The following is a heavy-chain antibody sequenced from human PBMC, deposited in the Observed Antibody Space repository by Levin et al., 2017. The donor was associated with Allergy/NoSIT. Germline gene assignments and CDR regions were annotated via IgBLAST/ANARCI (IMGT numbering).Heavy chain of an antibody. J-gene: IGHJ3*02. D-gene: IGHD6-13*01. CDR2: INHSGST. V-gene: IGHV4-34*01. CDR1: GGSFSGYY. Sequence: PSETLSLTCAVYGGSFSGYYWSWIRQPPGKGLEWIGEINHSGSTNYNPSLKSRVTISVDTSKNQFSLKLSSVTAADTAVYYCAREMWEQQLGDAFDIWGQGTMVTVSS. CDR3: AREMWEQQLGDAFDI.